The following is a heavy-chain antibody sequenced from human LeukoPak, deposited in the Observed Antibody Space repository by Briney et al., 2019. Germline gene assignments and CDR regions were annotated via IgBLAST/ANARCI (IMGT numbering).Heavy chain of an antibody. Sequence: GGSLRLSCAASGFTFSIYNMNWVRQAPGKGLEWVSSISNSGTYIYYADSMKGRFTISRDNAKNSLHLQMNSLKVEDTAVYYCARDRIVGATIDYWGQGTLVTVSS. D-gene: IGHD1-26*01. CDR1: GFTFSIYN. V-gene: IGHV3-21*01. CDR2: ISNSGTYI. J-gene: IGHJ4*02. CDR3: ARDRIVGATIDY.